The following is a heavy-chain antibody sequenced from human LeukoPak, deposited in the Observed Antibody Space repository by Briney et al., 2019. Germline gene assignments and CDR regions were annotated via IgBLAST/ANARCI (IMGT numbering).Heavy chain of an antibody. CDR1: GFTFSNYW. V-gene: IGHV3-7*03. CDR2: IKHVGSEK. CDR3: ASAATGRGDFDC. D-gene: IGHD6-13*01. J-gene: IGHJ4*02. Sequence: PGGSLRLSCVASGFTFSNYWMSWVRQAPGKGLEWVDNIKHVGSEKYYVDSVKGRFTISRDNAKNSLFLQMNSLRAEDTAVYYCASAATGRGDFDCWGQGTLVTVSS.